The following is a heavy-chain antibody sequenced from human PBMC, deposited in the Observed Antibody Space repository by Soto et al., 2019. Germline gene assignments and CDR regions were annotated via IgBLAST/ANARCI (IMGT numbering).Heavy chain of an antibody. V-gene: IGHV1-3*01. CDR3: ARGGAHYAPFDL. D-gene: IGHD3-16*01. Sequence: QAQLVQSGAEAKQPGASVRVSCKASGYTFTDFALHWVRQAPGQGLEWMGWINVGNGNTGYSRKFQGRVTNDRAMSATTAYIEGTSTTSEDAAISDCARGGAHYAPFDLWGQGTLVTVSS. CDR1: GYTFTDFA. J-gene: IGHJ4*02. CDR2: INVGNGNT.